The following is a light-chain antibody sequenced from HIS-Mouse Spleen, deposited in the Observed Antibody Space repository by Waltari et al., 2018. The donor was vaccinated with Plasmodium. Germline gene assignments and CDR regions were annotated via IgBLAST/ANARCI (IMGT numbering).Light chain of an antibody. CDR3: QQSYSTWT. Sequence: DIQMTQSPSSLSASVGDRVTITCRASQSISNYLNWYQQKPGKAPKFLIYAASTLQSGVPSRFSGSGSGTDFTLTISSLQPDDFATYYCQQSYSTWTFGQGTKVEIK. CDR2: AAS. CDR1: QSISNY. J-gene: IGKJ1*01. V-gene: IGKV1-39*01.